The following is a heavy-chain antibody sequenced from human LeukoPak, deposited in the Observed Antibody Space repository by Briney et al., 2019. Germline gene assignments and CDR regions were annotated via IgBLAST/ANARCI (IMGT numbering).Heavy chain of an antibody. D-gene: IGHD5-12*01. CDR1: GGSISSGGYY. CDR2: IYYSGST. Sequence: PSETLSLTCTVPGGSISSGGYYWSWIRQHPGKGLEWIGYIYYSGSTYYNPSLKSRVTISVDTSKNQFSLKLSSVTAADTAVYYCAREHVDIVATTQGGYFDYWGQGTLVTVSS. J-gene: IGHJ4*02. V-gene: IGHV4-31*03. CDR3: AREHVDIVATTQGGYFDY.